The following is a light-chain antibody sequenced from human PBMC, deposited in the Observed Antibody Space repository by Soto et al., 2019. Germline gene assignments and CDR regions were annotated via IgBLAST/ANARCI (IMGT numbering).Light chain of an antibody. CDR2: AAY. CDR1: QDIRNY. J-gene: IGKJ1*01. CDR3: QNYYDAPWT. V-gene: IGKV1-27*01. Sequence: DIQMTQSPSSLSASVGDTVTITCRASQDIRNYVAWYQQKPGKAPQVLIIAAYTLQSGVPSRLSGGGFGTDFTLTISSLQPEDVATYFCQNYYDAPWTFGQGTKVDIK.